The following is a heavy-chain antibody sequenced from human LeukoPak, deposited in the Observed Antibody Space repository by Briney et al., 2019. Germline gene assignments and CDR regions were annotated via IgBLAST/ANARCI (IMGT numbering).Heavy chain of an antibody. J-gene: IGHJ4*02. CDR1: GGSISSSSYH. V-gene: IGHV4-39*02. CDR2: IYYSGST. D-gene: IGHD2-15*01. CDR3: ARDRLGFCSGGSCHTLRY. Sequence: SETLSLTCTVSGGSISSSSYHWGWIRQPPGKGLEWIGSIYYSGSTYYNPSLKSRVTISVDTSKNQFSLKLGSVTAADTAIYFCARDRLGFCSGGSCHTLRYWGQGTLVTVSS.